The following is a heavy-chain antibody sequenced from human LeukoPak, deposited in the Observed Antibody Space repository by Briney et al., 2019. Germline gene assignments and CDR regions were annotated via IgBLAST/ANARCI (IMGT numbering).Heavy chain of an antibody. Sequence: PGGSLRLSCAASGFSFSNYWMHWVRQAPGKGLVWVSRVDNDGSGTSYADSVKGRFTISRDNAKNTVYLQMNSLRDEDTAVYYCARSQRGYSYGEHWGQGTPVTVSS. V-gene: IGHV3-74*01. D-gene: IGHD5-18*01. J-gene: IGHJ4*02. CDR1: GFSFSNYW. CDR3: ARSQRGYSYGEH. CDR2: VDNDGSGT.